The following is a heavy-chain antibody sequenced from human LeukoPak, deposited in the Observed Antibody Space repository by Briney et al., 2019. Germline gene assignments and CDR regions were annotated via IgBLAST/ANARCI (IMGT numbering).Heavy chain of an antibody. V-gene: IGHV3-66*02. D-gene: IGHD1-26*01. Sequence: GGSLRLSCVVSGFTFSSSWMTWVRQAPGKGLEWVSVIYSGGSTYYADSVKGRFTISRDNSKNTLYLQMNSLRAEDTAVYYCARDPVGATTNYYYGMDVWGQGTTVTVSS. CDR1: GFTFSSSW. J-gene: IGHJ6*02. CDR2: IYSGGST. CDR3: ARDPVGATTNYYYGMDV.